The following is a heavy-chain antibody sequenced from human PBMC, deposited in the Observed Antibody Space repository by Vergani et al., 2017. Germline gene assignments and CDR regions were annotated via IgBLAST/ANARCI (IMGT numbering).Heavy chain of an antibody. J-gene: IGHJ4*02. CDR1: EYSFGNYW. CDR2: IYPADSDT. CDR3: ARHTTYTDS. D-gene: IGHD1-1*01. Sequence: EVELVQSGPEMRKPGESLKISCKGSEYSFGNYWIGWVRQMPGKGLEWMGIIYPADSDTRYSPSFQGQVTISADKSISTAFLQWDSLKASDTALYYCARHTTYTDSWGQGTLDTVS. V-gene: IGHV5-51*01.